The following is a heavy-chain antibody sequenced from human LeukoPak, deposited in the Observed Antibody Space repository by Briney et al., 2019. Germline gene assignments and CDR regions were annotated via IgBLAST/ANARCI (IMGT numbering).Heavy chain of an antibody. CDR2: ISGSGGST. J-gene: IGHJ3*02. Sequence: GGSLRLSCAASGFTFSSYAMSWVRQAPGKGLEWVSAISGSGGSTYYADSVKGRFTISRDNSKNTLYLQMNSLRAEDTAVYYCARDRTVTQFGDAFDIWGQGTMVTVSS. D-gene: IGHD4-17*01. CDR3: ARDRTVTQFGDAFDI. V-gene: IGHV3-23*01. CDR1: GFTFSSYA.